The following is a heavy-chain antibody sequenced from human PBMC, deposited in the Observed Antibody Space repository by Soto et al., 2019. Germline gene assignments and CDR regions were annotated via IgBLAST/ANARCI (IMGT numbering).Heavy chain of an antibody. CDR2: IYYSGST. D-gene: IGHD2-15*01. Sequence: PSETLSLTCTVSGGSISSGGYYWSWIRQHPGKGLEWIGYIYYSGSTYYNPSLKSRVTISVDTSKNQFSLKLSSVTAADTAVYYCARDTRGYCSGGSCYSYYYYMDVWGKGTTVTVSS. V-gene: IGHV4-31*03. CDR3: ARDTRGYCSGGSCYSYYYYMDV. CDR1: GGSISSGGYY. J-gene: IGHJ6*03.